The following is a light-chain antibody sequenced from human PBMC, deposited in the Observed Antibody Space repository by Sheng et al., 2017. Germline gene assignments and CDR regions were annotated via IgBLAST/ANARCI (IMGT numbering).Light chain of an antibody. CDR3: GTWDSSLTVVV. V-gene: IGLV1-51*02. Sequence: QPVLTQPPSVSAAPGQKVTISCSGSSSNIGNNYVSWYQQLPGAAPKLLIYENNKRPSGIPDRFSGSKSGTSATLGITGLQTGDEADYHCGTWDSSLTVVVFGGGTKLTVL. J-gene: IGLJ2*01. CDR2: ENN. CDR1: SSNIGNNY.